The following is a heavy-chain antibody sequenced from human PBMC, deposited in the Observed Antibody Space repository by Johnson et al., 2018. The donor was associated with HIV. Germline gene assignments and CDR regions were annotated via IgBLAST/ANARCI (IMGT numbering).Heavy chain of an antibody. V-gene: IGHV3-30*04. D-gene: IGHD1-26*01. CDR1: GFTFSNYP. CDR3: APRGRVGGSYGDAFDI. J-gene: IGHJ3*02. Sequence: QVQLVESGGGVVRPGRSLRLSCAASGFTFSNYPMHWVRQAPGKGLEWVAVVSYDGSNKYYADSVKGRFTISRDNSKNTLYLQMNSLRAEDTAVYYCAPRGRVGGSYGDAFDIWGQGTMVTVSS. CDR2: VSYDGSNK.